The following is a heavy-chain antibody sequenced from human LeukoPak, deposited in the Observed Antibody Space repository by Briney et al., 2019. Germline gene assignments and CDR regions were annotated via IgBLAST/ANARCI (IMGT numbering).Heavy chain of an antibody. D-gene: IGHD3-10*01. CDR1: GFIFSRYS. CDR3: AKEGMVRGVKD. V-gene: IGHV3-48*01. CDR2: ISSSNSTI. Sequence: GGSLRLSCAASGFIFSRYSMNWVRQAPGKGLEWVSYISSSNSTIYYADSVKGRFTISRDNSKNTLYLQMNSLRAEDTAVYYCAKEGMVRGVKDWGQGTMVTVSS. J-gene: IGHJ3*01.